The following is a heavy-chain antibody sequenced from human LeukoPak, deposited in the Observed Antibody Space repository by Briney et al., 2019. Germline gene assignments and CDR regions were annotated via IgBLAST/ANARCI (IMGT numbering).Heavy chain of an antibody. CDR1: GFTFSSYA. CDR3: AKDGGDYYDSSGFFDY. CDR2: ISGSGGST. D-gene: IGHD3-22*01. V-gene: IGHV3-23*01. Sequence: GGSLRLSCAASGFTFSSYAMSWVRQAPGKGLEWVSAISGSGGSTYYADSVKGRFTISRDNSKNTLYLQMNSLRAEDTAVYYCAKDGGDYYDSSGFFDYWGQGTLVIVSS. J-gene: IGHJ4*02.